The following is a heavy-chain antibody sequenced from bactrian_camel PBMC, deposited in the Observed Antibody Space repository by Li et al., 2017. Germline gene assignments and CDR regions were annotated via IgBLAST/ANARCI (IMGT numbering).Heavy chain of an antibody. J-gene: IGHJ4*01. D-gene: IGHD7*01. Sequence: HVQLVGSGGGSVQAGGSLKLSCAASQYFFSTCGMDWYRQYPGQKRDLVSSIHRNGTTTYSVAVKGRFTISRDNAKNTLYLQMNILNTEDTAVYYCVTSNWWHLYTQLEHWGQGTQVTVS. CDR1: QYFFSTCG. V-gene: IGHV3S53*01. CDR3: VTSNWWHLYTQLEH. CDR2: IHRNGTT.